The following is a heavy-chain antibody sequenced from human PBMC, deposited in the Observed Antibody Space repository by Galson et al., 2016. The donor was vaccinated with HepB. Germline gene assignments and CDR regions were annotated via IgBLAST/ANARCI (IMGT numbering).Heavy chain of an antibody. V-gene: IGHV3-30*18. CDR1: GFAFSRYG. D-gene: IGHD3-16*02. Sequence: SLRLSCAASGFAFSRYGMHWVRQAPGKGPEWVAFISSDGSNEYYADSVRARFSISRDNSKNTLYLQMSRLRLADTGVCFCAKDQGVSKCGGLFVTSPWSFDHWGQGALVTVSS. CDR3: AKDQGVSKCGGLFVTSPWSFDH. J-gene: IGHJ4*02. CDR2: ISSDGSNE.